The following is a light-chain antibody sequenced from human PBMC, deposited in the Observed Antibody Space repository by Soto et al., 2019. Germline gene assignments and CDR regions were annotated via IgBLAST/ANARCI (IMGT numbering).Light chain of an antibody. V-gene: IGKV3-20*01. CDR3: QFYGSSLIT. CDR1: KSVGTN. CDR2: GVY. Sequence: SVMTQSPDTLSVSPGERATLSCRASKSVGTNLAWYQQKPGQSPRLLIYGVYSRATGTPDRFSGSGSGTDFTLTISSLEPEDSAVYYCQFYGSSLITLGQGTRLEIK. J-gene: IGKJ5*01.